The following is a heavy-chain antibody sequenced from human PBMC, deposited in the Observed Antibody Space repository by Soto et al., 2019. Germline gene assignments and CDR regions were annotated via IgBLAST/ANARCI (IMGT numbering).Heavy chain of an antibody. Sequence: SETLSLTCTVSGGSISSSSYYWGWIRQPPGKGLEWIGSIYYSGSTYYNPSLKSRVTISVDTSKNQFSLKLSSVTAADTAVYYCARALYDFWSGYYWYYFDYWGQGTLVTVSS. CDR1: GGSISSSSYY. J-gene: IGHJ4*02. V-gene: IGHV4-39*01. CDR3: ARALYDFWSGYYWYYFDY. D-gene: IGHD3-3*01. CDR2: IYYSGST.